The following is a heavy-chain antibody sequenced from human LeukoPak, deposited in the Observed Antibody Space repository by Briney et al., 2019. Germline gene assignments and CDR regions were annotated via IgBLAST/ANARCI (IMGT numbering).Heavy chain of an antibody. V-gene: IGHV3-7*01. J-gene: IGHJ6*04. CDR2: IKQDGTER. Sequence: GESLRLSCAASGFTFTTYWMSWVRQAPGKGLEWVANIKQDGTERYYVDSVTGRFTISRDNAENTMFLQMNSLRAEDSAIYYCARDLAAWDVWGKGTTVTVSS. CDR1: GFTFTTYW. CDR3: ARDLAAWDV.